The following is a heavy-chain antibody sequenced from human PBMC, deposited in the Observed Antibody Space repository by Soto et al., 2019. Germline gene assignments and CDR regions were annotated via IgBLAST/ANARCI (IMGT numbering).Heavy chain of an antibody. CDR1: GGSISSYY. CDR2: IYYSGST. Sequence: KQSQTLSLTCTVSGGSISSYYWSWIRQPPGKGLEWIGYIYYSGSTNYNPSLKSRVTISVDTSKNQFSLKLSSVTAADTAVYYCARDIRFGRGSSSFDYWGQGTLVTVSS. J-gene: IGHJ4*02. CDR3: ARDIRFGRGSSSFDY. V-gene: IGHV4-59*01. D-gene: IGHD6-6*01.